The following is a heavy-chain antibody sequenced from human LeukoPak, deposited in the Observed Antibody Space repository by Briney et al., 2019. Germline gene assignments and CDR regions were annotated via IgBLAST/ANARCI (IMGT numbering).Heavy chain of an antibody. CDR3: ARFRDAFVAVAPFDY. CDR2: IIPILGIA. J-gene: IGHJ4*02. Sequence: GASVKVSCKASGGTFSSYAISWVRQAPGQGLEWMGRIIPILGIANYAQKFQGRVTMTTDTSTSTAYMELRSLRSDDTAVYYCARFRDAFVAVAPFDYWGQGTLVTVSS. D-gene: IGHD6-19*01. CDR1: GGTFSSYA. V-gene: IGHV1-69*04.